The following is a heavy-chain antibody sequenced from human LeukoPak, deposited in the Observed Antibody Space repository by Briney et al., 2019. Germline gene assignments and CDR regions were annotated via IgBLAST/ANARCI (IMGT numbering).Heavy chain of an antibody. CDR3: ARVGSFGESPVGPGWFDP. D-gene: IGHD3-10*01. CDR1: GGSISSYY. V-gene: IGHV4-4*07. J-gene: IGHJ5*02. CDR2: IYTSGST. Sequence: SETLSLTCTVSGGSISSYYWSWIRQSAGKGLEWIGRIYTSGSTNYNPSLKSRVAMSIDTSKNQFSLKLSSVTAADTAVYYCARVGSFGESPVGPGWFDPWGQGTLVTVSS.